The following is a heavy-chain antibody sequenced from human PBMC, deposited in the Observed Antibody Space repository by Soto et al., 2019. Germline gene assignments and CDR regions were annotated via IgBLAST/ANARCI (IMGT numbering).Heavy chain of an antibody. V-gene: IGHV4-31*11. J-gene: IGHJ5*02. D-gene: IGHD3-10*01. CDR2: IFYTGAT. CDR3: AREGRHSGGMRESWFDP. Sequence: LSLTCAVSGASISSRSHYWNWIRRVPGKGLEFIGYIFYTGATYYNPSLRGRISMSVDTSKNQFSLTLRSVTAADTAIYYCAREGRHSGGMRESWFDPWGQGTQVTVSS. CDR1: GASISSRSHY.